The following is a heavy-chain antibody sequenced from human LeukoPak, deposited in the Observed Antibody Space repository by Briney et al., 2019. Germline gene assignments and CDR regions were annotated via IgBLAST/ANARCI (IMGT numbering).Heavy chain of an antibody. CDR3: ARMVELLLNYFDY. CDR1: GYAFTSYG. J-gene: IGHJ4*02. CDR2: ISAYNGNT. V-gene: IGHV1-18*01. Sequence: AAPVKVSCKASGYAFTSYGISWVRQAPGQGLEWMGWISAYNGNTNYAQKLQGRVTMTTDTSTSTAYMELRSLRSDDTAVYYCARMVELLLNYFDYWGQGTLVTVSS. D-gene: IGHD2-15*01.